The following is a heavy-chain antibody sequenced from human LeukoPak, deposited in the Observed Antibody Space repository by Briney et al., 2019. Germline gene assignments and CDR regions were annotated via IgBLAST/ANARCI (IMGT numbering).Heavy chain of an antibody. CDR2: ISYDGSNK. Sequence: PGGSLRLSCAASGFTFSSYAMHWVRQAPGKGLEWVAVISYDGSNKCYADSVKGRFTISRDNSKNTLYLQMNSLRAEDTAVYYCASLYCSGGSCYSAPFDYWGQGTLVTVSS. J-gene: IGHJ4*02. V-gene: IGHV3-30-3*01. CDR1: GFTFSSYA. CDR3: ASLYCSGGSCYSAPFDY. D-gene: IGHD2-15*01.